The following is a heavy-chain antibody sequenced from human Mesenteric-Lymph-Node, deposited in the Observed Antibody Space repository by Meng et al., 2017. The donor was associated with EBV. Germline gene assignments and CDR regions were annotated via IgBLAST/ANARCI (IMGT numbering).Heavy chain of an antibody. V-gene: IGHV1-18*01. CDR3: ARERLDRSLVY. J-gene: IGHJ4*02. CDR2: INPYNGNT. Sequence: QVLLVQSGAEVKKPXXSVKASCKASGYTFTNNGISWVRQATGQGLEWMGWINPYNGNTNYAQRFQGRITVSTDSSTNTASMELRSLRSDDTAVYYCARERLDRSLVYWGQGTLGTVSS. D-gene: IGHD1-1*01. CDR1: GYTFTNNG.